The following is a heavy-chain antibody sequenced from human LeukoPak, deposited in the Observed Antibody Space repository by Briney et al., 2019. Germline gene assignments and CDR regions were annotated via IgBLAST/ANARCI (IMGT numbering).Heavy chain of an antibody. CDR3: AREGQQASYYFDY. Sequence: GGSLRLSCAASGFTFSTYAMHWVRQAPGKGLEWVAVISYDGTNKYYADSVKGRFTISRDNSKNTLYLQMNSLRTEDTAVYYCAREGQQASYYFDYWGQGTLVTVSS. J-gene: IGHJ4*02. CDR1: GFTFSTYA. V-gene: IGHV3-30-3*01. CDR2: ISYDGTNK.